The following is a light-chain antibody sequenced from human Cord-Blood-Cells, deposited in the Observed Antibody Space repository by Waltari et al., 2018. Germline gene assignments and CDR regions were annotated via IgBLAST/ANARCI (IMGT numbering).Light chain of an antibody. CDR1: QSISSY. CDR2: AAS. Sequence: GDRVTITCRASQSISSYLNWYQQKPGKAPKLLIYAASSLQSGVPSRFSGSGSGTDFTLTISSLQPEDFATYYCQQSYSIPFTFGPGTKVDIK. CDR3: QQSYSIPFT. V-gene: IGKV1-39*01. J-gene: IGKJ3*01.